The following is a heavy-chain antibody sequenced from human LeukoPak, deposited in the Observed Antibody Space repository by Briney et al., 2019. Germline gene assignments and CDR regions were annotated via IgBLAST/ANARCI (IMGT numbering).Heavy chain of an antibody. J-gene: IGHJ3*02. CDR1: GGTFSSYA. V-gene: IGHV1-69*06. CDR2: IIPIFGTA. Sequence: ASVKVSCKASGGTFSSYAISWVRQAPGQGLEWMGGIIPIFGTANYAQKFQGRVTITADKSTSTAYMELSSLRSEDTAVYYCARALGYCSGGSCYAAFDIWGQGTMVTVSS. D-gene: IGHD2-15*01. CDR3: ARALGYCSGGSCYAAFDI.